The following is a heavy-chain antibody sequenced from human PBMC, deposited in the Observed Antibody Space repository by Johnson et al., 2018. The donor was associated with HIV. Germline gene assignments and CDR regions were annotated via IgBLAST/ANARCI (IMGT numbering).Heavy chain of an antibody. J-gene: IGHJ3*02. Sequence: VQLVESGGGVVRPGGSLRLSCAASGFTFDDYGMSWVRQAPGKGLEWVSGLNWNGGSTGYEDSVKGRFTISRDNAKNSLYLQMNSLRAEDTAVYYCARDVIKVIAARDDAFDIWGQGTMVTVAS. V-gene: IGHV3-20*04. CDR1: GFTFDDYG. CDR2: LNWNGGST. D-gene: IGHD6-6*01. CDR3: ARDVIKVIAARDDAFDI.